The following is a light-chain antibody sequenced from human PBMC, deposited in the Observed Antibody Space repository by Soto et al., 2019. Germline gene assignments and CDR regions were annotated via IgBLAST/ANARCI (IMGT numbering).Light chain of an antibody. V-gene: IGKV3-20*01. J-gene: IGKJ1*01. Sequence: IGLPQSPSTLSLSPGERSTLSCISSQSVSSSYLAWYQQKPGQAPRLLIYGASSRATGIPDRFSGSGSGTDFTLTISRLEPEDFAVYYCQQYGSSPRTFGQGTKVDI. CDR2: GAS. CDR3: QQYGSSPRT. CDR1: QSVSSSY.